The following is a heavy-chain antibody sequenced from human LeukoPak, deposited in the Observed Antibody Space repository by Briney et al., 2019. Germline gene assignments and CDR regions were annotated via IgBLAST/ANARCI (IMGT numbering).Heavy chain of an antibody. CDR2: MCHSGNT. CDR3: ARMADWPWAYFDY. CDR1: GYSITSGYY. V-gene: IGHV4-38-2*01. J-gene: IGHJ4*02. Sequence: PSETLSLTCAVSGYSITSGYYWGWIRQPPGKALEWITSMCHSGNTYYNPSLKSRVTISIDTSKKQFSLKLSSVTAADTAVYYCARMADWPWAYFDYWGQGNLVTVSS. D-gene: IGHD3-9*01.